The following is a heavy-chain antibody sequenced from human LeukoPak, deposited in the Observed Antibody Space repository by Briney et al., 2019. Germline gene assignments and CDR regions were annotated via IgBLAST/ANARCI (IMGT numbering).Heavy chain of an antibody. CDR3: ARGPEAVGGTEYYFDY. J-gene: IGHJ4*02. D-gene: IGHD6-19*01. CDR1: GGSFSGYY. Sequence: PSETLSLTCAVYGGSFSGYYWSWIRQPPGKGLEWIGEINHSGSTNYNPSLKSRVTISVDTSKNQFSLKLSSVTAADTAVYYCARGPEAVGGTEYYFDYWGQGTLVTVSS. CDR2: INHSGST. V-gene: IGHV4-34*01.